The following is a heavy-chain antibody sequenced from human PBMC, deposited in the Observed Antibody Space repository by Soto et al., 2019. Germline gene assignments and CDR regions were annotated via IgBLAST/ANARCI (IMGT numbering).Heavy chain of an antibody. J-gene: IGHJ4*02. V-gene: IGHV3-23*01. CDR3: ARRGSGSYCDY. Sequence: EVQLLESGGGLVQPGGSLRLSCAASGFTFSSYAMRWVRQAPVKGLEWVSAISGSGGSTYYADSVKGRFTISRDNSKNTLYLQMNSLRAEETAVYYWARRGSGSYCDYWGQGTLVTVSS. D-gene: IGHD1-26*01. CDR1: GFTFSSYA. CDR2: ISGSGGST.